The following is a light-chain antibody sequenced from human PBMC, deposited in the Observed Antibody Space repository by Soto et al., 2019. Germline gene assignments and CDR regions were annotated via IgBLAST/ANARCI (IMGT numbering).Light chain of an antibody. J-gene: IGLJ1*01. Sequence: QSVLTQPASVSGSPGQSITISCTGTSSDVGGYNYVSWYQQHPVKAPKLMIYDVTNRPSGVSDRFSGSKSGNTASLTISGRHAEDEADYYCSSYTSSSTTYVFGTGTKVTVL. CDR3: SSYTSSSTTYV. CDR2: DVT. CDR1: SSDVGGYNY. V-gene: IGLV2-14*01.